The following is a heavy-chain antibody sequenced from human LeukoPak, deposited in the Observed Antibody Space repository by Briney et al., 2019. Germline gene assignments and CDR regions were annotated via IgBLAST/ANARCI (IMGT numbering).Heavy chain of an antibody. D-gene: IGHD3-16*01. Sequence: PGGSLKLSCAASGFTFSSYAMSWVRQAPGKGLEWVSAISGSGGSTYYADSVKGRFTISSDNSKSTVYLQLNSLKAEDTAVYYCAKDMTTCGGVSSSVDYWGQGTLVTVSS. V-gene: IGHV3-23*01. CDR2: ISGSGGST. J-gene: IGHJ4*02. CDR3: AKDMTTCGGVSSSVDY. CDR1: GFTFSSYA.